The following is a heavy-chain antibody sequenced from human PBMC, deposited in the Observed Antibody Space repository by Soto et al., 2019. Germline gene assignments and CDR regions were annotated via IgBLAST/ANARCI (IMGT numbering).Heavy chain of an antibody. CDR3: AKVRDDYIWGSYPFFDY. J-gene: IGHJ4*02. D-gene: IGHD3-16*02. Sequence: EVQLVESGGGLVQPGRSLRLSCAASGFTFDDYAMHWVRQAPGKGLEWVSGISWNSGSIGYADSVKGRFTISRDNAKSSLYLQMNSLRAEDTALYYCAKVRDDYIWGSYPFFDYWGQGTLVTVSS. V-gene: IGHV3-9*01. CDR2: ISWNSGSI. CDR1: GFTFDDYA.